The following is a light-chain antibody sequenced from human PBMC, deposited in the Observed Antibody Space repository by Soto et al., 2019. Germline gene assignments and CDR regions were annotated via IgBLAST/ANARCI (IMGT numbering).Light chain of an antibody. V-gene: IGKV1-39*01. CDR2: AAY. CDR1: QSISSY. J-gene: IGKJ4*01. Sequence: DIEMTQSPASLSSSLGDRVTITCRSSQSISSYLNWYQQQPGKAAQLLIYAAYSLQSGVPSRFSGSGSGKDFTLTISSLPPEDFATYYCQQSYSTPLTVGGGTKVEIK. CDR3: QQSYSTPLT.